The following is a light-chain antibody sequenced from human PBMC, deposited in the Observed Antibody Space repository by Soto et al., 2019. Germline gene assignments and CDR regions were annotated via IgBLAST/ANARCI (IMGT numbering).Light chain of an antibody. J-gene: IGLJ1*01. CDR1: SSDVGAYDA. Sequence: VLAQPASVSGSPGQSITISCTGTSSDVGAYDAVSWYQQHPGKAPQVIIYRGTKRPSGVSTRFSGSVSGNTASLTVSGLQAEDEAEYFCCSSAPESTYVFGTGTKLTVL. V-gene: IGLV2-23*01. CDR3: CSSAPESTYV. CDR2: RGT.